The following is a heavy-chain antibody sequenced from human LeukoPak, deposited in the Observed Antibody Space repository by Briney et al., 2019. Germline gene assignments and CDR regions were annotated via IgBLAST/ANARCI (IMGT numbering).Heavy chain of an antibody. J-gene: IGHJ4*02. D-gene: IGHD3-22*01. CDR3: ARLENYYDSSGFFYYFDY. CDR1: GGSISSYY. V-gene: IGHV4-59*08. Sequence: SETLSLTCTVSGGSISSYYWSWIRQPPGKGLEWIGYIYYSGSTNYNPSLKSRVTISVDTSKNQFSLKLSSVTAADTAVYYCARLENYYDSSGFFYYFDYWGQGTLVTVSS. CDR2: IYYSGST.